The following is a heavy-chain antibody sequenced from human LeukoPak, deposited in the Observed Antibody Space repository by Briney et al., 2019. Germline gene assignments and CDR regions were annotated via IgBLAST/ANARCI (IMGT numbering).Heavy chain of an antibody. CDR3: ARKQWELGAFDI. D-gene: IGHD1-26*01. CDR1: GFTVSSNY. CDR2: IYSGGST. V-gene: IGHV3-53*01. Sequence: SGGSLRLSCAASGFTVSSNYMSWVRQAPGKGLEWVSVIYSGGSTYYADSVKGRFTISRDDSKNTLYLQMNSLRAEDTAVYYCARKQWELGAFDIWGQGTMVTVSS. J-gene: IGHJ3*02.